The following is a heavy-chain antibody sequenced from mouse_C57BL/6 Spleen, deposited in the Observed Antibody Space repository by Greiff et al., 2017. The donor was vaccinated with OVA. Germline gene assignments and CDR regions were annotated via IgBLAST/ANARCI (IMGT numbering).Heavy chain of an antibody. CDR1: GYSITSGYY. D-gene: IGHD2-4*01. CDR3: ARGGNYDYDDYAMDY. V-gene: IGHV3-6*01. CDR2: ISYDGSN. J-gene: IGHJ4*01. Sequence: VQLKESGPGLVKPSQSLSLTCSVTGYSITSGYYWNWIRQFPGNKLEWMGYISYDGSNNYNPSLKNRISITRDTSKNQFFLKLNSVTTEDTATYYCARGGNYDYDDYAMDYWGQGTSVTVSS.